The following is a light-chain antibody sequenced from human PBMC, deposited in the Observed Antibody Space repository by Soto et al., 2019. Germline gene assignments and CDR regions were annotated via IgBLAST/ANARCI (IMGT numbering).Light chain of an antibody. CDR2: DDS. Sequence: SYDLTQPRSVSVAPGQTARITCGGNDIGTKSVHWYQQKPGQAPVLVVYDDSDRPSGIPERFSGSNSGDTATLTISRVEAGDEADYYCQVWDSSSDHYVFGTGTKVTVL. J-gene: IGLJ1*01. CDR1: DIGTKS. V-gene: IGLV3-21*02. CDR3: QVWDSSSDHYV.